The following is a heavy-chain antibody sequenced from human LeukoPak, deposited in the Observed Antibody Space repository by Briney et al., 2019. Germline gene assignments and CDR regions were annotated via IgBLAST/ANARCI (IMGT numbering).Heavy chain of an antibody. J-gene: IGHJ4*02. CDR3: ARTIAAAGLYYFEY. Sequence: GESLEISCKLSEYSFGTWIGWVRQMPGKGLEWMGIIYPYDSETRYSPSFQGQVTISVDTSINTAYLHWSILKASDTAMYYCARTIAAAGLYYFEYWGQGTLLTVSS. D-gene: IGHD6-13*01. CDR1: EYSFGTW. V-gene: IGHV5-51*01. CDR2: IYPYDSET.